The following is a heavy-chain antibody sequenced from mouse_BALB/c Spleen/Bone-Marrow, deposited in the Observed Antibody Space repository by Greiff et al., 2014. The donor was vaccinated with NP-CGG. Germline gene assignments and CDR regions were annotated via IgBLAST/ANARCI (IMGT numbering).Heavy chain of an antibody. CDR3: ARRIPYGYAMDY. D-gene: IGHD2-2*01. J-gene: IGHJ4*01. V-gene: IGHV1-22*01. CDR1: GYTFTEYT. Sequence: EVQLQQSGPELVKPGASVKISCKTSGYTFTEYTMHWVKQSHGKSLEWIGTNNPNNGGTSYNQKFKGKATLTVDKSSSTAYMELRSLTSEGSAVYYCARRIPYGYAMDYWGQGTSVTVSS. CDR2: NNPNNGGT.